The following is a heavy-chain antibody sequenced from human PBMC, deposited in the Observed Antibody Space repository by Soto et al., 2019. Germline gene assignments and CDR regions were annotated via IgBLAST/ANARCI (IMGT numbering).Heavy chain of an antibody. D-gene: IGHD5-18*01. CDR3: AKDGYSYGHDFDY. CDR1: GFTFSSYA. V-gene: IGHV3-23*01. CDR2: ISGSGGST. Sequence: EVQLLESGGGLVQPGGSLRLSCAASGFTFSSYAMSWVRQAPGKGLEWVSAISGSGGSTYYADSVKGRFTISRDNSTNTLYLKMTSLRAEDTAVYYCAKDGYSYGHDFDYWGQGTLVTVSS. J-gene: IGHJ4*02.